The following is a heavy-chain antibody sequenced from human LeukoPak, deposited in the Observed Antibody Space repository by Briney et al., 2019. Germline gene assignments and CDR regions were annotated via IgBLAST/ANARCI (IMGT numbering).Heavy chain of an antibody. D-gene: IGHD3-3*01. CDR3: ARDQKVYYDFWSGYPNYYYGMDV. CDR2: IYYIGST. J-gene: IGHJ6*02. Sequence: SGPGLVKPSETLSLTCTVSGGSISSSYWSWIRQPPGKGLEWIGYIYYIGSTNYNPSLKSRVNISVDTSKNQFSLKLSSVTAADTAVYYCARDQKVYYDFWSGYPNYYYGMDVWGQGTTVTVSS. V-gene: IGHV4-59*01. CDR1: GGSISSSY.